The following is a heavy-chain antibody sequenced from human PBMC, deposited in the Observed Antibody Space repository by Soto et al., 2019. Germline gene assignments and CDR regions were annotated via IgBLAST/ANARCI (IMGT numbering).Heavy chain of an antibody. Sequence: SETLSLTCSASGGYISGSSYYWGWIRQPPGTGLEWIGEINHSGSTNYNPSLKSRVTISVDTSKNQFSLKLTSVTAADTAVYYCARDKITGLFDYWGQGTLVTVSS. CDR2: INHSGST. CDR1: GGYISGSSYY. J-gene: IGHJ4*02. CDR3: ARDKITGLFDY. D-gene: IGHD2-8*02. V-gene: IGHV4-39*07.